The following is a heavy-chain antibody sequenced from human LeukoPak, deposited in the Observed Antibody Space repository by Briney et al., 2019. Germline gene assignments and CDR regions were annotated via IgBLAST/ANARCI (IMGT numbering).Heavy chain of an antibody. Sequence: GGSLRLSCAASGFTFSTYGMSWVRQAPGKGLERVSAISGSGGSTYYAESVKGRFTISRDNSKNTLYMQMNSLRAEDTAIYYCAKVAIPAATRGAWFDPWGQGTLVIVSS. CDR2: ISGSGGST. J-gene: IGHJ5*02. CDR3: AKVAIPAATRGAWFDP. V-gene: IGHV3-23*01. D-gene: IGHD6-13*01. CDR1: GFTFSTYG.